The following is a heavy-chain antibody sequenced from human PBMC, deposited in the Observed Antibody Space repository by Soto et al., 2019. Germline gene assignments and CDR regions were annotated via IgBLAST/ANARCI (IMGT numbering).Heavy chain of an antibody. J-gene: IGHJ5*02. CDR3: ATDSAGRGPSDP. CDR1: AGTVSSDAYY. Sequence: SETLSLPCTVSAGTVSSDAYYWSWIRQHPGKGLERIGNLYPTVSTYYSPSLKSRVAISLDTSKNQLSLTLTSAAAADTAVYYCATDSAGRGPSDPWGQGILVTVSS. D-gene: IGHD3-10*01. CDR2: LYPTVST. V-gene: IGHV4-31*03.